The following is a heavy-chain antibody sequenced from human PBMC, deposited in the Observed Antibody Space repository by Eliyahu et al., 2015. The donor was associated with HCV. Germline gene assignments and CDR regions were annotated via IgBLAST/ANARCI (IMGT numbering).Heavy chain of an antibody. J-gene: IGHJ4*02. V-gene: IGHV3-23*01. Sequence: EVQLLESGGGLVQPGGSLRLSCAASRFTFSTSAMSWVRQAPGKGLEWVSSINGGGGSTHYADSVKGRFTISRDNSKNTLYLQMNSLRVEDTAVYYCAKDSYDSNGFYPYWGQGTLVTVSS. CDR1: RFTFSTSA. D-gene: IGHD3-22*01. CDR2: INGGGGST. CDR3: AKDSYDSNGFYPY.